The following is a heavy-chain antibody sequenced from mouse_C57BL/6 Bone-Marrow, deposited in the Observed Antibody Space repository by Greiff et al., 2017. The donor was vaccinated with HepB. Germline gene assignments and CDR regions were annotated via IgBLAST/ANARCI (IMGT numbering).Heavy chain of an antibody. Sequence: EVQLQQSGPELVKPGASVKIPCKASGYTFTDYNMDWVKQSHGKSLEWIGDINPNNGGTIYNQKFKGKATLTVDKSSSTAYMELRSLTSEDTAVYYCARSELGGWYFDVWGTGTTVTVSS. CDR2: INPNNGGT. CDR1: GYTFTDYN. J-gene: IGHJ1*03. CDR3: ARSELGGWYFDV. V-gene: IGHV1-18*01. D-gene: IGHD4-1*01.